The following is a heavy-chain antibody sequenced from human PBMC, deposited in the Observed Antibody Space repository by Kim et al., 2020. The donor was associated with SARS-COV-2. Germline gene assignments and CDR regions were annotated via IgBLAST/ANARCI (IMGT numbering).Heavy chain of an antibody. V-gene: IGHV3-30-3*01. CDR1: GFTFSSYA. CDR2: ISYDGSNK. CDR3: VRGAVAGTNSFDY. D-gene: IGHD6-19*01. J-gene: IGHJ4*01. Sequence: GGSLRLSCAASGFTFSSYAMHWVRQAPGKGLEWVAVISYDGSNKYYADSVKGRFTISRDNSKNTLYLQMNSLRAEDTAVYYCVRGAVAGTNSFDYWGQEPWSPSPQ.